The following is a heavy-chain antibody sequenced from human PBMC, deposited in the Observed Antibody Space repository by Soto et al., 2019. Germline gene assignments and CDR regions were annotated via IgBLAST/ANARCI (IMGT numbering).Heavy chain of an antibody. CDR1: GYTFTSYA. J-gene: IGHJ5*02. CDR2: INAGNGNT. D-gene: IGHD3-10*01. Sequence: GASVKVSCTASGYTFTSYAMHWVRQAPGQRLEWMGWINAGNGNTKYSQKFQGRVTITRDTSASTAYMELSSLRSEDTAVYYCARVSYFFYGSGSPTAYYWFDPWGQGTLVTVSS. V-gene: IGHV1-3*01. CDR3: ARVSYFFYGSGSPTAYYWFDP.